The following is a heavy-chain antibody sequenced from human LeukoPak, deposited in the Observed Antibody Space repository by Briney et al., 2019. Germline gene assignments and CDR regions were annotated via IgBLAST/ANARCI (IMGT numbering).Heavy chain of an antibody. CDR1: GFTFDDYT. CDR3: AKDIGYCSSTSCYHYAFDI. Sequence: GGSLRLSCAASGFTFDDYTMHWVRQAPGKGLEWVSLISWDGGSTYYADSVKGRFTISRDNSKNSLYLQMSSLRTEDTALYYCAKDIGYCSSTSCYHYAFDIWGQGTMVTVSS. CDR2: ISWDGGST. D-gene: IGHD2-2*01. J-gene: IGHJ3*02. V-gene: IGHV3-43*01.